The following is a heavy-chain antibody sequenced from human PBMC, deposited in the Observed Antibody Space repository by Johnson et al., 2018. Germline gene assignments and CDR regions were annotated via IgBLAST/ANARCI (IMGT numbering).Heavy chain of an antibody. CDR3: ARGHEGLGVGDRHIAFEI. D-gene: IGHD3-10*01. J-gene: IGHJ3*02. V-gene: IGHV1-46*01. CDR2: LNPSGGST. CDR1: GYTFTSYY. Sequence: QVQLVQSGAEVKKPGASVKVSCKASGYTFTSYYMHWVRQAPGQGLEWMGILNPSGGSTSYAQKFQGRVTMTRDTSTSTVYMELCSLRSGDTAVYYCARGHEGLGVGDRHIAFEIWDQGTMVTVSS.